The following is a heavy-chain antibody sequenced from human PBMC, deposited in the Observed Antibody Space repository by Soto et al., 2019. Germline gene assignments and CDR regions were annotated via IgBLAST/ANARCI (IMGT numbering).Heavy chain of an antibody. Sequence: ASVKVSCKASGYTFTTYAIHWVRQAPGQRLEWMGWINGGNGNTKYSQNFQGRVTITRDTSASTAYIELSSLRSEDTAVYYCARDSLYSSSWFYGMDVWGQGTTVTVSS. CDR2: INGGNGNT. CDR1: GYTFTTYA. CDR3: ARDSLYSSSWFYGMDV. D-gene: IGHD6-13*01. J-gene: IGHJ6*02. V-gene: IGHV1-3*01.